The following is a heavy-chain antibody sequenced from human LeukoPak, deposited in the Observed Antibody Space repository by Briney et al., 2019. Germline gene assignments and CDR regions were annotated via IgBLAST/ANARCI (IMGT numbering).Heavy chain of an antibody. CDR2: INAAGDGT. CDR1: GFTFSSYA. Sequence: GGSLRLSCAASGFTFSSYAMYWVRQPPGKGLEWVAAINAAGDGTWYPDSVKGRFTISRDRSKNTVYLQMNSLRVEDTALYYCARDRDFPRDCFDSWGQGTLVTVSS. D-gene: IGHD2-21*02. CDR3: ARDRDFPRDCFDS. V-gene: IGHV3-23*01. J-gene: IGHJ4*02.